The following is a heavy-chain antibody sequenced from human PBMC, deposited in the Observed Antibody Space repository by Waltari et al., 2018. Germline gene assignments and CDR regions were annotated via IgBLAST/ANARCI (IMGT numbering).Heavy chain of an antibody. CDR1: GFTFGSYE. CDR2: ISSSGSTI. CDR3: ARTYYYDGV. D-gene: IGHD3-22*01. V-gene: IGHV3-48*03. Sequence: EVQLVESGGGLVQPGGSLRLSCAASGFTFGSYEMTWVRQAPGKGLEWVSYISSSGSTIYYADSVKGRFTISRDNAKNSLYLQMNSLRADDTSVYYCARTYYYDGVWGQGTLVTVSS. J-gene: IGHJ4*02.